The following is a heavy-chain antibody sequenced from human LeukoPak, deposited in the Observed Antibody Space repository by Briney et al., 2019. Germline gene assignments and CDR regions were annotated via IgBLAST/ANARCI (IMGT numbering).Heavy chain of an antibody. Sequence: GGSLRLSCAASGFTFSSYAMSWVRQAPEKGLEWVSSISGSGGSKWFADSVKGRFTISRDNSENTLYLQMNRLRAEDTALYYCAKESSVAGAGLLDYWGQGTLATVSS. V-gene: IGHV3-23*01. CDR1: GFTFSSYA. CDR2: ISGSGGSK. CDR3: AKESSVAGAGLLDY. D-gene: IGHD6-19*01. J-gene: IGHJ4*02.